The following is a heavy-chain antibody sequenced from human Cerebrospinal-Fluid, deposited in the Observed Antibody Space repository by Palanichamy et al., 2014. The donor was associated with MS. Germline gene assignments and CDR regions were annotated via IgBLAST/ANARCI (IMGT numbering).Heavy chain of an antibody. CDR2: LYSSGST. D-gene: IGHD4-11*01. CDR3: ARSDFSNTVDY. Sequence: QLQLQESGPGLVKPSETLSLTCTVSGGSISSGSYYWVWIRQPPGKGLEWIGSLYSSGSTYYNPSLKSRVTISVDTSKNQSSLNLNSVTAADTAVYYCARSDFSNTVDYWGQGTLVTVSS. V-gene: IGHV4-39*01. CDR1: GGSISSGSYY. J-gene: IGHJ4*02.